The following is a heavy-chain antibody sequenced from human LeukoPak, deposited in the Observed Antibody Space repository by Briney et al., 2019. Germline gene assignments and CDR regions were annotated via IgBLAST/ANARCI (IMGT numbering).Heavy chain of an antibody. J-gene: IGHJ4*02. CDR3: ARVGSSSWYPFDY. CDR1: GGSISSYY. V-gene: IGHV4-59*01. Sequence: KPSETLSLTCTVSGGSISSYYWSWIRQPPGKGLEWIGYIYYSGSTNYNPSLKSRVTISVDTSKNQFSLKLSSVTAADTAVYYCARVGSSSWYPFDYWGQGTLVTVSS. CDR2: IYYSGST. D-gene: IGHD6-13*01.